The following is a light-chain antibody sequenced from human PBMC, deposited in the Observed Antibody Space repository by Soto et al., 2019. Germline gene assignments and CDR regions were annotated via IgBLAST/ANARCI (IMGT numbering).Light chain of an antibody. V-gene: IGLV2-18*02. CDR3: TSYTSTNTYV. CDR2: EVS. CDR1: SSDVGSYNR. Sequence: QSVLTQPPSVSGSPGQSVTISCTGTSSDVGSYNRVSWYQQPPGTAPKLMIYEVSNRPSGVPDRFSGSKSGNTASLTISGLQAEDEADYYSTSYTSTNTYVFGTGTKVTVL. J-gene: IGLJ1*01.